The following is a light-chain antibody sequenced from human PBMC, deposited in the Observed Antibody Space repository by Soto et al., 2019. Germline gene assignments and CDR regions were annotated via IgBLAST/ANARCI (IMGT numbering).Light chain of an antibody. CDR1: QSVRYNY. V-gene: IGKV3-20*01. Sequence: FVLTQSPGTPSLSPGERATLSCRASQSVRYNYIAWYQQKPGQAPRVLIFEASKRATGTPDRFSGSGSGTDFTLTISRLEPEDFGVFYCQQYVNSPFTFGQGTKLEI. CDR3: QQYVNSPFT. J-gene: IGKJ2*01. CDR2: EAS.